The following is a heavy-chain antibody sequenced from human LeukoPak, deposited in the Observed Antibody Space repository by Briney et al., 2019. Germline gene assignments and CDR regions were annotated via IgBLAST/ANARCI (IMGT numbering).Heavy chain of an antibody. J-gene: IGHJ4*02. V-gene: IGHV1-18*01. CDR2: ISAHNGNT. CDR3: ARDQAGKVVILAY. D-gene: IGHD3-22*01. Sequence: GASLKVSCKASGYTFTSYAINWVRQAPGQGLEWMGCISAHNGNTNYAQKLQGRVTMTTDTSTSTAYMEMRSLRSDDTAVYYCARDQAGKVVILAYWGQGTLVTVSS. CDR1: GYTFTSYA.